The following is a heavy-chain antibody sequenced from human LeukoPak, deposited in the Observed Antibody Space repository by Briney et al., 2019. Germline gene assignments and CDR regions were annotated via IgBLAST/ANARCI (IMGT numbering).Heavy chain of an antibody. V-gene: IGHV4-31*03. CDR2: IYYSGST. CDR1: GGSISSGGYY. Sequence: SETLSLTCTVSGGSISSGGYYWSWIRQHPGKGLEWIGYIYYSGSTYYNPSLKSRVTISVDTSKNQFSLKLSSVTAADTAVYYCARVDGGDGYNYAYYYGMDVWGQGTTVTVSS. J-gene: IGHJ6*02. D-gene: IGHD5-24*01. CDR3: ARVDGGDGYNYAYYYGMDV.